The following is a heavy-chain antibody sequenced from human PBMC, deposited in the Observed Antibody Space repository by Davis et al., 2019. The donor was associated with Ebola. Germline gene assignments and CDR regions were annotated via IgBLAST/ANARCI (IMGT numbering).Heavy chain of an antibody. CDR2: INAYNGHT. CDR1: RYTFSGYA. Sequence: AASVKVSCKTSRYTFSGYAISWVRQPPGQGLEWIGRINAYNGHTNYAQNFQGRVTVSTDTSTSIAYMELRSLRSDDTALYYCARDATTVTTIWFDPWGQGTLVTVSS. D-gene: IGHD4-17*01. CDR3: ARDATTVTTIWFDP. V-gene: IGHV1-18*01. J-gene: IGHJ5*02.